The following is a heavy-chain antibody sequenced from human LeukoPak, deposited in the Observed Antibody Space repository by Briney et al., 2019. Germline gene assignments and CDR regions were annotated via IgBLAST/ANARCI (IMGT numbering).Heavy chain of an antibody. CDR3: ARGALYGSSVSSDYPFDY. V-gene: IGHV1-2*02. CDR1: GYTFTGYY. Sequence: ASVKVSCKASGYTFTGYYMHWVRQAPGQGLEWMGWIYPNSGDTNYAQKFQGRVTITRDTSSSTAYMELSRLTSDDTAVYYCARGALYGSSVSSDYPFDYWGQGTLVTVSS. J-gene: IGHJ4*02. D-gene: IGHD3-22*01. CDR2: IYPNSGDT.